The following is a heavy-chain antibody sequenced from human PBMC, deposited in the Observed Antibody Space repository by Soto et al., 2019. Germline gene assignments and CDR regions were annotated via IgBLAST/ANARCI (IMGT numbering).Heavy chain of an antibody. CDR1: GGSFSGYY. J-gene: IGHJ4*02. D-gene: IGHD2-21*02. Sequence: QVQLQQWGAGLLKPSETLSLTCAVYGGSFSGYYWSWIRQPPGKGLEWIGEINHSGSTNYNPSLKSRVTISVETSKNQFSLKLSSVTAADTAVYYCARNGVTDYFDYWGQGTLVTVSS. CDR3: ARNGVTDYFDY. CDR2: INHSGST. V-gene: IGHV4-34*01.